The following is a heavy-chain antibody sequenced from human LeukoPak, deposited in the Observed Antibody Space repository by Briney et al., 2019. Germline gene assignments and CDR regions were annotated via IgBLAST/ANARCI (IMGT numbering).Heavy chain of an antibody. J-gene: IGHJ3*02. CDR1: GGSNSSYY. CDR2: IYYSGST. D-gene: IGHD3-9*01. CDR3: ARNGYYDILTGYGLAFDI. V-gene: IGHV4-59*01. Sequence: SETLSLTCTVSGGSNSSYYWSWIRQPPGKGLEWIGYIYYSGSTNYNPSLKSRVTISVDTSKNQFSLKLSSVTAADTAVYYCARNGYYDILTGYGLAFDIWGQGTMVTVSS.